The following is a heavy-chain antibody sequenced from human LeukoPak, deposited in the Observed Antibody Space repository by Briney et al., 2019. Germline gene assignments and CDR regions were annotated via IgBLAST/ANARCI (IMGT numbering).Heavy chain of an antibody. J-gene: IGHJ1*01. CDR3: ARIDKTQRLVLGVEQ. V-gene: IGHV4-38-2*02. Sequence: TSETLSLTCTVSGYYVTDGYYWGWIRQPPGKGLEWIGHIYHFEDTFYNPSLDTRVTLSVDTSQNQISVTFTSLTAADTATYYCARIDKTQRLVLGVEQWGQGTLVTVSS. CDR2: IYHFEDT. CDR1: GYYVTDGYY. D-gene: IGHD6-13*01.